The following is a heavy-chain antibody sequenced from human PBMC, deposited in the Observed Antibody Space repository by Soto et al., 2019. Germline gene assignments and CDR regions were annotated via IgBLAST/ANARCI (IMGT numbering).Heavy chain of an antibody. CDR3: PHGRVEMLTLDS. CDR1: GFSLSTVGVG. J-gene: IGHJ4*02. Sequence: QITLKESGPTLVKPTQTLTLTCTFSGFSLSTVGVGVAWIRQPPGKALEWLTLIYWDDDKRYNPSLQSRLTVTKGTSKNQAIITLTNVNPLDTATYFCPHGRVEMLTLDSWGQGTLVTVSS. D-gene: IGHD3-16*01. V-gene: IGHV2-5*02. CDR2: IYWDDDK.